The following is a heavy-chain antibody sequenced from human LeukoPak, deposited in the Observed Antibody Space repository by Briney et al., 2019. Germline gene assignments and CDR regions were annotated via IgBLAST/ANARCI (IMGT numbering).Heavy chain of an antibody. D-gene: IGHD3-3*01. CDR3: AKEEKIFGVVIALYYYYMDV. V-gene: IGHV3-23*01. CDR2: ISGSGGST. CDR1: GFTFSSYA. Sequence: GGSLRLSCAASGFTFSSYAMSWVRQAPGKGLEWVSPISGSGGSTYYADSVKGRFTISRDNSKNTLYLQMKSLRAEDTAVYYCAKEEKIFGVVIALYYYYMDVWGKGTTVTISS. J-gene: IGHJ6*03.